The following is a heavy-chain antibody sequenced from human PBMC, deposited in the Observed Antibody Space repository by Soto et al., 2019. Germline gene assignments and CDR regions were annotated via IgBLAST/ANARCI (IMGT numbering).Heavy chain of an antibody. V-gene: IGHV1-69*02. D-gene: IGHD2-15*01. CDR1: GCTFSSYT. CDR3: ASFTPLRAFDI. Sequence: GASVKVSCKASGCTFSSYTISWVRQAPGQGLEWMGRIIPILGIANYAQKFQGRVTITADKSTSTAYMELSSLRSEDTAVYYCASFTPLRAFDIWGQGTMVTVSS. CDR2: IIPILGIA. J-gene: IGHJ3*02.